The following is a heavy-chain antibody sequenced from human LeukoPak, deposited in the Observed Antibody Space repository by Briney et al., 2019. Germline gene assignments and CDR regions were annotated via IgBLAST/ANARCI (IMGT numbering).Heavy chain of an antibody. Sequence: PSETLSLTCTVSGGSISSSSYYWGWIRQPPGKGPEWIGSIYYSGSVNDNPSLQSRVTISVDTSRNQFSLKLTSMTVADTAVYYCARRVATSGNFFDYWGPGTLVTVS. D-gene: IGHD3-3*01. CDR3: ARRVATSGNFFDY. V-gene: IGHV4-39*01. CDR2: IYYSGSV. J-gene: IGHJ4*02. CDR1: GGSISSSSYY.